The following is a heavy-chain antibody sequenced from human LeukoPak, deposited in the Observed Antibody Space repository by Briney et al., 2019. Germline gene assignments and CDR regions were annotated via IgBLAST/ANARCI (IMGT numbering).Heavy chain of an antibody. D-gene: IGHD1-26*01. Sequence: SETLSLTCTVSGGSIRSYYWSWIRQPPGKGLEWIGYIYYSGSTNYNPSLKSRVTISVDTSKNQFSLKLSSVTAADTAVYYCARGSYYWFDPWGQGTLVTVSS. CDR2: IYYSGST. CDR1: GGSIRSYY. J-gene: IGHJ5*02. V-gene: IGHV4-59*12. CDR3: ARGSYYWFDP.